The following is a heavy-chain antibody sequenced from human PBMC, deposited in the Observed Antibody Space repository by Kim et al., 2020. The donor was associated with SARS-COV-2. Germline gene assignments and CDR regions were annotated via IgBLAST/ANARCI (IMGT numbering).Heavy chain of an antibody. CDR1: GFTFSSYG. D-gene: IGHD6-6*01. V-gene: IGHV3-30*18. J-gene: IGHJ5*02. CDR2: ISYDGSNK. Sequence: GGSLRLSCAASGFTFSSYGMHWVRQAPGKGLEWVAVISYDGSNKYYADSVKGRFTISRDNSKNTLYLQMNSLRAEDTAVYYCAKARIAAIRSNWFDPWG. CDR3: AKARIAAIRSNWFDP.